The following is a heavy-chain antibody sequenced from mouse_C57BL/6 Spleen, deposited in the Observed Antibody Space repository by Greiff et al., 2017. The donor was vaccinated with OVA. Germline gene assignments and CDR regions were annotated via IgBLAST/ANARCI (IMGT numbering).Heavy chain of an antibody. Sequence: EVNLVESGGGLVKPGGSLKLSCAASGFTFSSYTMSWVRQTPEKRLEWVATISGGGGNTYYPDSVKGRFTISRDNAKNTLYLQMSSLRSEDTALYYCARHRAYGSPYAMDYWGQGTSVTVSS. D-gene: IGHD1-1*01. J-gene: IGHJ4*01. CDR3: ARHRAYGSPYAMDY. V-gene: IGHV5-9*01. CDR1: GFTFSSYT. CDR2: ISGGGGNT.